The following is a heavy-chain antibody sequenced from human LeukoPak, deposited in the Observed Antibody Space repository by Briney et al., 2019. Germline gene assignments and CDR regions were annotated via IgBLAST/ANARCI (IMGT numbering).Heavy chain of an antibody. J-gene: IGHJ1*01. V-gene: IGHV3-30-3*01. CDR3: AREAYCSGGSCYEHFQH. CDR1: GFTFSGYA. CDR2: ISYDGSNK. D-gene: IGHD2-15*01. Sequence: GGSLRLSCAASGFTFSGYAMHWVRQAPGTGLEWVAVISYDGSNKYYADSVKGRFTISRDKSKNTLYLQMNSLRPEDTAVYYCAREAYCSGGSCYEHFQHWGQGTLVTVSS.